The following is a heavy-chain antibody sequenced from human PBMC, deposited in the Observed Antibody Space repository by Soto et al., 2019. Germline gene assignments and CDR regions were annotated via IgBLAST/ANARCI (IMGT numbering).Heavy chain of an antibody. CDR1: GFTVSSHY. CDR2: IYSSGST. J-gene: IGHJ6*03. Sequence: EVQLVESGGGLVQPGGSLRLSCVASGFTVSSHYVSWVRQAPGKGLEWVSIIYSSGSTHYADSVKGRFTISRHNFKNTVFLQMNSLRAEDTAVYYCAKGYSHSNWDYYYMDVWGNGTTVIVSS. CDR3: AKGYSHSNWDYYYMDV. V-gene: IGHV3-53*04. D-gene: IGHD5-12*01.